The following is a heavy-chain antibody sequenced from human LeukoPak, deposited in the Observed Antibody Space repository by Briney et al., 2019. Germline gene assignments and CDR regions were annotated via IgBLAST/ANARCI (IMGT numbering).Heavy chain of an antibody. CDR1: GASISSYY. CDR3: ARRGIAAAGYDY. CDR2: IDYSGST. Sequence: PSETLSLTCTVSGASISSYYWSWIRQPPGKGLEWIGYIDYSGSTNYNPSLKSRVTILVDTSKNQFSLNLSSVTAADTAVYYCARRGIAAAGYDYWGQGTLVTVSS. J-gene: IGHJ4*02. D-gene: IGHD6-13*01. V-gene: IGHV4-59*08.